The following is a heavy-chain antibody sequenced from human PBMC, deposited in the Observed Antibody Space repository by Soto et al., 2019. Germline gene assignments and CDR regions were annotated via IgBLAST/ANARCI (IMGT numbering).Heavy chain of an antibody. J-gene: IGHJ4*02. Sequence: SGPTLVKPTQTLTLTCTFSGFSLTTTGVGVGWIRQPPGKALEWLGLIYWDDDKRYCPSLRSRLTITKDTSRNQVVLSMTNMDPVDTATYFCAHRLTLNSNWNYGRFDYWGQGTLVTVSS. CDR2: IYWDDDK. D-gene: IGHD1-7*01. V-gene: IGHV2-5*02. CDR1: GFSLTTTGVG. CDR3: AHRLTLNSNWNYGRFDY.